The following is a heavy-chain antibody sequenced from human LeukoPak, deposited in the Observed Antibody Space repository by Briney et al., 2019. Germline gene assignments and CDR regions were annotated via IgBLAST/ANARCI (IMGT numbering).Heavy chain of an antibody. J-gene: IGHJ4*02. D-gene: IGHD2-8*01. Sequence: PSETLSLTCTASGGSISSSSFYWGWIRQPPGKGLEWIGSIYHSGSTYSNPSLKSRLTISVDTSKNQFSLKLSSVTAADTAVYYCARQRYCISGVCHGLYYIDYWGQGTLVTVSS. CDR3: ARQRYCISGVCHGLYYIDY. CDR2: IYHSGST. CDR1: GGSISSSSFY. V-gene: IGHV4-39*01.